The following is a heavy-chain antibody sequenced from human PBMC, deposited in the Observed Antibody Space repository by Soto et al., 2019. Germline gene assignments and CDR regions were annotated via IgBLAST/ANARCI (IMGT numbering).Heavy chain of an antibody. V-gene: IGHV4-31*03. J-gene: IGHJ6*02. D-gene: IGHD6-6*01. CDR1: GGSISSGGYY. CDR3: ARGSSIAGLYYGMDV. Sequence: QVQLQESGPGLVKPSQTLSLTCTVSGGSISSGGYYWTWIRQHPGKGLEWIGYNYYSGITYYNPSLKSRVTISLDTSKNQFSLKLSSVTAADTAVYYCARGSSIAGLYYGMDVWCQGTTGTVSS. CDR2: NYYSGIT.